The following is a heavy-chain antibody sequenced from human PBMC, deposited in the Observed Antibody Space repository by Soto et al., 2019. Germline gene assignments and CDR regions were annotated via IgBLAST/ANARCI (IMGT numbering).Heavy chain of an antibody. CDR1: GFTFSSYA. D-gene: IGHD6-13*01. CDR2: ISYDGSNK. J-gene: IGHJ4*02. CDR3: ARGQWAAGTPFDY. Sequence: GGSLRLSCAASGFTFSSYAMHWVRQAPGKGLEWVAVISYDGSNKYYADSVKGRFTISRDNSKNTLYLQMNSLRAEDTAVYYCARGQWAAGTPFDYWGQGTLVTVSS. V-gene: IGHV3-30-3*01.